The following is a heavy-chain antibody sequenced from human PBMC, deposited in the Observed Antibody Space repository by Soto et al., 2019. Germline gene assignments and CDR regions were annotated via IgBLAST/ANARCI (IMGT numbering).Heavy chain of an antibody. CDR1: GFTFDDYG. Sequence: GGSLRLSCAASGFTFDDYGMSWARQAPGKGLEWVSGVNWNGGSIGYADSVKGRFTISRDNAKNSLYLQMNSLRAEDTAFYYCVRGASLNFDYWGQGTLVTVAS. V-gene: IGHV3-20*04. CDR2: VNWNGGSI. D-gene: IGHD1-26*01. CDR3: VRGASLNFDY. J-gene: IGHJ4*02.